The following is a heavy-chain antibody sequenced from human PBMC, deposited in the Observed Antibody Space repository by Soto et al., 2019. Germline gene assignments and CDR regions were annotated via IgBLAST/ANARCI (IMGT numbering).Heavy chain of an antibody. V-gene: IGHV3-53*01. CDR2: IYSGGST. J-gene: IGHJ1*01. Sequence: EVQLVESGGGLIQPGGSLRLSCAASGFTVSSNYMSWVRQAPGKGLEWVSVIYSGGSTYYADSVKGRFTISRDNSKNTLDLQMTSLRAEDTAVYYCARDRVESGYPEHFPPWGQGTLVTVSS. D-gene: IGHD3-22*01. CDR1: GFTVSSNY. CDR3: ARDRVESGYPEHFPP.